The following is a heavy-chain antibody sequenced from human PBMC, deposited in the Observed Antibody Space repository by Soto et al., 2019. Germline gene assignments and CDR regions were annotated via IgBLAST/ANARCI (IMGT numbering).Heavy chain of an antibody. CDR2: ISTASDT. CDR1: GSMFSDYY. J-gene: IGHJ6*02. Sequence: QVQLMQSGGGLVNPGGSLRISCAASGSMFSDYYMTWIRQTPVKGLEWVAYISTASDTTYVDSVRGRFTIYRDNARNSLYLQMNSLRAEDSAVYFCARGHYTMDVWGQGTTVTVS. CDR3: ARGHYTMDV. V-gene: IGHV3-11*03.